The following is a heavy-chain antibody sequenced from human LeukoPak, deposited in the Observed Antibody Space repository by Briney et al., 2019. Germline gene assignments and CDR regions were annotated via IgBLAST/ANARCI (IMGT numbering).Heavy chain of an antibody. V-gene: IGHV3-7*03. J-gene: IGHJ3*01. Sequence: GGSLRLSCAVSGFTFRGFWMSWSRQAPGKGLEWVASINSDGSEGYYADVVKGRFTISRDNAKNSLYLQINSLRAEDTAVYYCARSSYSSSSSVWGQGTMVTVSS. D-gene: IGHD6-6*01. CDR3: ARSSYSSSSSV. CDR2: INSDGSEG. CDR1: GFTFRGFW.